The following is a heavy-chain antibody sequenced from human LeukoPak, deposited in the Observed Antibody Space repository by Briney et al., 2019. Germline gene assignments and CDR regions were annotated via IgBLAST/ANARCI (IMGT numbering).Heavy chain of an antibody. CDR2: IYYSGTT. V-gene: IGHV4-39*07. CDR3: ARGIAVAGGYY. CDR1: GGSISSSSYY. D-gene: IGHD6-19*01. J-gene: IGHJ4*02. Sequence: SETLSLTCTVSGGSISSSSYYWGWIRQPPGKGLEWIGSIYYSGTTYYNPSLKSRVTISVDTSKNQFSLKLSSVTAADTAVYYCARGIAVAGGYYWGQGTLVTVSS.